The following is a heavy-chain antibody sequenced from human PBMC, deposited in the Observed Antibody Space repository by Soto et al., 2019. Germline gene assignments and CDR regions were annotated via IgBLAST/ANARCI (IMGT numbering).Heavy chain of an antibody. CDR1: TFSFSTYA. Sequence: QVQLVESGGGVVQPGRSLRLSCAASTFSFSTYAMHWVRQAPGKGLDWVAVISYDGSNKFYANSVKGRFTVSRDNSKNTLYLQMNSLRFEDTAVYYCAKHVAVYSSGCLDYWGQGTLVTVSS. CDR2: ISYDGSNK. CDR3: AKHVAVYSSGCLDY. J-gene: IGHJ4*02. D-gene: IGHD6-19*01. V-gene: IGHV3-30*18.